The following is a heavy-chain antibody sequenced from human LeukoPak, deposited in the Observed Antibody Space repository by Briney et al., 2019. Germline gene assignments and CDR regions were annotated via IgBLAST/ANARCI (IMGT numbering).Heavy chain of an antibody. D-gene: IGHD2-2*01. V-gene: IGHV1-18*01. CDR2: ISAYNGNT. CDR1: GYTFTSYG. CDR3: ARDWYCSSTSCYTFDY. J-gene: IGHJ4*02. Sequence: ASVKVSCKASGYTFTSYGISWVRQAPGQGLEWMGWISAYNGNTNYAQKLQGRVTMTTDTFTSTAYMELRSLRSDDTAVYYCARDWYCSSTSCYTFDYWGQGTLVTVSS.